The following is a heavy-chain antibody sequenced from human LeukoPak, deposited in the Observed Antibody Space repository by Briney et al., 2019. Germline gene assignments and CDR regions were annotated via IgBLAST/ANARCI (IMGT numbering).Heavy chain of an antibody. CDR2: MFDSKNT. D-gene: IGHD5-18*01. V-gene: IGHV4-59*11. J-gene: IGHJ4*02. CDR1: GVSFSSHY. Sequence: SETLSLTCSVSGVSFSSHYRSWIRQPPGRGLEWIGYMFDSKNTKDNPSLKSRITLSADTSKNQFSLRLNSVTAADTAVYYCATIKRGSIFGYFDFWGQGILVTVSS. CDR3: ATIKRGSIFGYFDF.